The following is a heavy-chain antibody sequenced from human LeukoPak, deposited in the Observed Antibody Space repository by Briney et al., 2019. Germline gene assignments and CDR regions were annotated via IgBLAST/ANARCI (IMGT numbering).Heavy chain of an antibody. Sequence: SETLSLTCTVSGGSISTYDGTWIRQPAGRDLEWIGRVFASGNTYYNRSFQSRVTMTVDTSKNQFSLDLRSVTAADTAVYFCARGRSYDGSGSSYFDYWGQGILVTVSS. CDR3: ARGRSYDGSGSSYFDY. D-gene: IGHD3-10*01. V-gene: IGHV4-4*07. J-gene: IGHJ4*02. CDR2: VFASGNT. CDR1: GGSISTYD.